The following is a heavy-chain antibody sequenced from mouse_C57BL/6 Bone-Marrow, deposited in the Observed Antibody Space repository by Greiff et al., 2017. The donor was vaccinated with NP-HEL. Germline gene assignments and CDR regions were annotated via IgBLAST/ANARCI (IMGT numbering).Heavy chain of an antibody. CDR1: GYTFTDYY. Sequence: EVQLQQSGPVLVKPGASVKMSCKASGYTFTDYYMNWVKQSHGKSLEWIGVINPYNGGTSYNQKFKGKATLTVDKSSSTAYMELNSLTSEDSAVYYCARCGSSGYEAMDYWGQGTSVTVSS. CDR3: ARCGSSGYEAMDY. CDR2: INPYNGGT. V-gene: IGHV1-19*01. D-gene: IGHD3-2*02. J-gene: IGHJ4*01.